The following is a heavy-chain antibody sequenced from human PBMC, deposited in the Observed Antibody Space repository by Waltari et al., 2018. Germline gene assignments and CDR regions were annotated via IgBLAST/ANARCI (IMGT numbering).Heavy chain of an antibody. CDR1: GGIFSSYT. Sequence: QVQLVQSGAEVKKPGSSVKVSCTASGGIFSSYTRSWVRQAPGQGLEWMGRITPIRGTANNAQKFQGRVTITADKSTSTAYMGLSSLRSEDTAVYYCARGDSYGSADGFDIWGQGTMVTVSS. J-gene: IGHJ3*02. CDR2: ITPIRGTA. CDR3: ARGDSYGSADGFDI. V-gene: IGHV1-69*08. D-gene: IGHD5-18*01.